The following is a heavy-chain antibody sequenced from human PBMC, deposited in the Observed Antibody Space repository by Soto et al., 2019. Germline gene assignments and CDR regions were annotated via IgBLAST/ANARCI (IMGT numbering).Heavy chain of an antibody. J-gene: IGHJ4*02. CDR2: ISGSGGST. CDR3: AKPPGQNGVCYPFDY. CDR1: GFTFSSYA. V-gene: IGHV3-23*01. Sequence: GGSLRLSCAASGFTFSSYAMSWVRQAPGKGLEWVSAISGSGGSTYYADSVKGRFTISRDNSKNTLYLQMNSLRAEDTAVYYCAKPPGQNGVCYPFDYWGQGTLVTVSS. D-gene: IGHD2-8*01.